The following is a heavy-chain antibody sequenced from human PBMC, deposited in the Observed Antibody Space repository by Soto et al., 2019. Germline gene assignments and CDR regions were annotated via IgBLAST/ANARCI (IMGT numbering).Heavy chain of an antibody. CDR2: TYYRSKWYN. J-gene: IGHJ6*02. D-gene: IGHD5-18*01. Sequence: PSQTLSLTCAISGVSVSSNSAAWNWIRQSPSRGLEWLGRTYYRSKWYNDYAVSVKSRITINPDTSKNQFSLQLNPVTPEDTAVYYCARERWIQPQRGGGGPNYYYGMDVWGQGTTVTVSS. V-gene: IGHV6-1*01. CDR3: ARERWIQPQRGGGGPNYYYGMDV. CDR1: GVSVSSNSAA.